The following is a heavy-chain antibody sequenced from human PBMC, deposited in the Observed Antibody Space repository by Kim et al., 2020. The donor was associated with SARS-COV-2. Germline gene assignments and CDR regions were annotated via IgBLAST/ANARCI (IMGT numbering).Heavy chain of an antibody. V-gene: IGHV4-34*01. J-gene: IGHJ3*02. D-gene: IGHD2-21*02. CDR2: INHSGST. Sequence: SETLSLTCAVYGGSFSGYYWSWIRQPPGKGLEWIGEINHSGSTNYNPSLKSRVTISVDTSKNQFSLKLSSVTAADTAVYYCARAKHIVVVTALDAFDIWGQGTMVTVSS. CDR1: GGSFSGYY. CDR3: ARAKHIVVVTALDAFDI.